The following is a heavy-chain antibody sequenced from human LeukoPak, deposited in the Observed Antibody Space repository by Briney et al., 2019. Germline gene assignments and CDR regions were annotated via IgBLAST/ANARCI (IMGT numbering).Heavy chain of an antibody. CDR1: GYTFINYG. D-gene: IGHD1-26*01. CDR2: ITAYTTNT. V-gene: IGHV1-18*01. Sequence: ASVKVSCKASGYTFINYGFTWVRQAPGQGLEWMGWITAYTTNTNYAQKLQGRVTMTTDTSTSTGYMELTNLGSDDTAVYYCARVGKSGDYFEYWGQGTLVTVSS. CDR3: ARVGKSGDYFEY. J-gene: IGHJ4*02.